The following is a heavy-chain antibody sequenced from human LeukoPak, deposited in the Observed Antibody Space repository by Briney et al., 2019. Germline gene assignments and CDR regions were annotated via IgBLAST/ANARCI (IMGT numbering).Heavy chain of an antibody. CDR2: IDPNSDNI. CDR1: GYTFTGCF. Sequence: ASVKVSCKASGYTFTGCFIHYVRQAPGQGLEWMGWIDPNSDNIRYSETFKDRVTMARDTSTNTAYMELSWLRSDDTAVYYCARSAYNYGYVYFDHWGQGTLVIVSS. J-gene: IGHJ4*02. CDR3: ARSAYNYGYVYFDH. V-gene: IGHV1-2*02. D-gene: IGHD5-18*01.